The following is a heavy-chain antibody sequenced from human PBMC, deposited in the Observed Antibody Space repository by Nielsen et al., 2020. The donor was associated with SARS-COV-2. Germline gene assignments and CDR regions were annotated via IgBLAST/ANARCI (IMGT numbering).Heavy chain of an antibody. Sequence: SETLSLTCAVSGGSISSGGYSWSWIQQPPGKGLEWIGYIYHSGRTYYNPSLKSRVTISVDRSKNQFSLKLSFVTAADTAVYYCARGGRITFGGADDAFDIWGQGTMVTVSS. CDR2: IYHSGRT. CDR1: GGSISSGGYS. J-gene: IGHJ3*02. CDR3: ARGGRITFGGADDAFDI. V-gene: IGHV4-30-2*01. D-gene: IGHD3-16*01.